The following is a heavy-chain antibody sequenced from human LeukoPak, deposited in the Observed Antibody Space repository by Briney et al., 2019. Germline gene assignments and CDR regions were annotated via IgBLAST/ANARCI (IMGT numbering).Heavy chain of an antibody. CDR3: ARDPGSYGYIDY. CDR1: GGSISSYY. D-gene: IGHD5-18*01. CDR2: IYYSGST. J-gene: IGHJ4*02. V-gene: IGHV4-59*01. Sequence: PSETLSLTCTVSGGSISSYYWSWIRQPPGKGLEWIGYIYYSGSTNYNPSLKSRVTISVDTSKNQFSPKLSSVTAADTAVYYCARDPGSYGYIDYWGQGTLVTVSS.